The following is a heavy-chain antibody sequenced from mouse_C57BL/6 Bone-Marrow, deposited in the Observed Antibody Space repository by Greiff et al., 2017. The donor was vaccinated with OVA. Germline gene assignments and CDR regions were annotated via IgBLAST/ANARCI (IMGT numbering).Heavy chain of an antibody. CDR1: GYSITSGYY. D-gene: IGHD2-4*01. CDR3: ARGLRRKEFDY. V-gene: IGHV3-1*01. Sequence: EVQLQQSGPGMVKPSQSLSLTCTVTGYSITSGYYWHWIRHFPGNKLEWMGYISYSGSTNYNPSLKSRISITHDTSKNHFFLKLNSVTTEDTATYYCARGLRRKEFDYWGQGTTLTVSS. J-gene: IGHJ2*01. CDR2: ISYSGST.